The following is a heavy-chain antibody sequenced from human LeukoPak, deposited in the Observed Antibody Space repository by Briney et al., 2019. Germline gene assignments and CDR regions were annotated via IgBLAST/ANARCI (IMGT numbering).Heavy chain of an antibody. J-gene: IGHJ5*02. V-gene: IGHV4-59*01. CDR2: IYYSGST. CDR1: GGSISSYY. CDR3: ARAYGGKTWFDP. D-gene: IGHD4-23*01. Sequence: SETLSLTCTVSGGSISSYYWSWIRQPPGKGLEWIGYIYYSGSTNYNPSLKSRVTISVDTSKNQFSLKLSSVTAADTAVYYCARAYGGKTWFDPWGQGTLVTVSS.